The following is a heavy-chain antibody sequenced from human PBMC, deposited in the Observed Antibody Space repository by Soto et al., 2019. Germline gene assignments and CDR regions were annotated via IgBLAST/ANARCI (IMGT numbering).Heavy chain of an antibody. CDR1: GYTFTSYD. V-gene: IGHV1-8*01. CDR3: ARDQGTGETDDDAFDI. J-gene: IGHJ3*02. Sequence: APVKGSRKASGYTFTSYDIKWVGQAPGQGFEYSGWMNPNSGNTGYVKKFQGRVTMTRDTSMSTAYMELSSLRSEDTAVYYCARDQGTGETDDDAFDIWGQGTMVTVSS. D-gene: IGHD7-27*01. CDR2: MNPNSGNT.